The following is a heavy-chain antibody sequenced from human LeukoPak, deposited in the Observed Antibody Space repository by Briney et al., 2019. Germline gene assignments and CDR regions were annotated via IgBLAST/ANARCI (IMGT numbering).Heavy chain of an antibody. CDR1: GFTFSSYS. J-gene: IGHJ6*04. V-gene: IGHV3-21*01. CDR2: ISSSSSYI. CDR3: ARDLKGGYYYGSGSYYIYGMDV. Sequence: GGSLRLSCAASGFTFSSYSMNWARQAPGKGLEWVSSISSSSSYIYYADSVKGRFTISRDNAKNSLYLQMNSLRAEDTAVYYCARDLKGGYYYGSGSYYIYGMDVWGKGTTVTVSS. D-gene: IGHD3-10*01.